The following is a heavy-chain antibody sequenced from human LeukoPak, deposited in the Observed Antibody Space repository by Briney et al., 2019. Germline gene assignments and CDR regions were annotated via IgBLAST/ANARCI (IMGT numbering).Heavy chain of an antibody. V-gene: IGHV4-34*01. Sequence: SETLSLTCAVYGGSFSGYYWSWIRQPPGKGLEWIGEINHSGGTNYNPSLKSRVTISVDTSKNQFSLKLSSVTAADTAVYYCARSTWYYSDYWGQGTLVTVSS. D-gene: IGHD6-13*01. CDR2: INHSGGT. CDR3: ARSTWYYSDY. CDR1: GGSFSGYY. J-gene: IGHJ4*02.